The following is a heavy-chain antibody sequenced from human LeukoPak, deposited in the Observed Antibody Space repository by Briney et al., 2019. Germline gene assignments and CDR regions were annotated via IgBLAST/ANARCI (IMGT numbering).Heavy chain of an antibody. CDR3: AAYCGGDCAADDY. V-gene: IGHV4-34*01. J-gene: IGHJ4*02. D-gene: IGHD2-21*02. CDR2: INHSGST. CDR1: GGSFSGYY. Sequence: SETLSLNCAVYGGSFSGYYWSWIRQPPGKGLEWIGEINHSGSTNYNPSLKSRVTISVDTSKNQFSLKLSSVTAADTAVYYCAAYCGGDCAADDYWGQGTLVTVSS.